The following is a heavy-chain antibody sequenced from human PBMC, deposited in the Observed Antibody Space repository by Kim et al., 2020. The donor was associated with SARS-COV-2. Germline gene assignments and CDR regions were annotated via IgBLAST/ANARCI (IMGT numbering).Heavy chain of an antibody. Sequence: SVKVSCKASGGTFSSYAISWVRQAPGQGLEWMGGIIPIFGTANYAQKFQGRVTITADESTSTAYMELSSLRSEDTAVYYCARRIAAAGNPAWGSNYYYYYGMDVWGQGTTVTVSS. CDR3: ARRIAAAGNPAWGSNYYYYYGMDV. J-gene: IGHJ6*02. CDR2: IIPIFGTA. D-gene: IGHD6-13*01. CDR1: GGTFSSYA. V-gene: IGHV1-69*13.